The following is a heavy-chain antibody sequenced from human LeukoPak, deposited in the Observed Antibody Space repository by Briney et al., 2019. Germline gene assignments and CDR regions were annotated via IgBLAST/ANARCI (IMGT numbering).Heavy chain of an antibody. CDR3: ATKVCLQMYYMDV. Sequence: SETLSLTCTVSGGSISSGTYYWGWIRQPPGKGLEWIGSIYHSGSTYYNPSLKSRVTISVDTSKNQFSLKLSSVTAADTAVYYCATKVCLQMYYMDVWGKGTTVTISS. D-gene: IGHD3-10*02. CDR2: IYHSGST. CDR1: GGSISSGTYY. J-gene: IGHJ6*03. V-gene: IGHV4-39*01.